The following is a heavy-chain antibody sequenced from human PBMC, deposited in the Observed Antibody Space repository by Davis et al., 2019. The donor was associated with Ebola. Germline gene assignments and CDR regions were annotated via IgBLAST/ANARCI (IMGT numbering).Heavy chain of an antibody. V-gene: IGHV3-48*04. CDR2: ISSSSSTI. Sequence: PGGSLRLSCAASGFTLSSYSMNWVRQAPGKGLEWVSYISSSSSTIYYADSVKGRFTISRDNAQNSLDLQMNTLRAEDTAVYFCAKHGTPTAIGGQGTLVTVSS. D-gene: IGHD2-2*01. CDR1: GFTLSSYS. J-gene: IGHJ4*02. CDR3: AKHGTPTAI.